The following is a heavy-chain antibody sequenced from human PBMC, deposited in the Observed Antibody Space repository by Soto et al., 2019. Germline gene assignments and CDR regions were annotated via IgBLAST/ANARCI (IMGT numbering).Heavy chain of an antibody. CDR2: IIDNGGT. Sequence: PGGSLRLSCAASGFPFKHYAMSWVRQAPGKGLEWVSIIIDNGGTFYADSVKGRFTISRDISKNTVYLQMNSLRVEDTAVYYCAKDYSVATDPSSVILFDYWGQGALVTVSS. V-gene: IGHV3-23*01. CDR1: GFPFKHYA. CDR3: AKDYSVATDPSSVILFDY. J-gene: IGHJ4*02. D-gene: IGHD5-12*01.